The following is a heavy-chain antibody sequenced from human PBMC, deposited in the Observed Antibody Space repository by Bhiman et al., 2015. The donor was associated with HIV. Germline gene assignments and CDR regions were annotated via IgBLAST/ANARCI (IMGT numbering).Heavy chain of an antibody. CDR2: IKQDGSEK. V-gene: IGHV3-7*04. CDR1: GFTFSNSW. Sequence: EVQLVESGGGLVQPGGSLRLSCVASGFTFSNSWMNWVRQTPGKGLEWVAIIKQDGSEKHYVDSVKGRFTLSRDNAKNSLYLQMNSLRAEDTAVFYCARQFRSVGAPDAFDIWGQGTMVTVSS. D-gene: IGHD1-26*01. CDR3: ARQFRSVGAPDAFDI. J-gene: IGHJ3*02.